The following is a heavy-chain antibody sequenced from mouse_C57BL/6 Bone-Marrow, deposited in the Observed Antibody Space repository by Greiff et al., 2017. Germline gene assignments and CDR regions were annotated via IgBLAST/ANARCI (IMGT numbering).Heavy chain of an antibody. CDR3: ARYYYSNYSYWYFDV. Sequence: VQLQQSGAELAKPGASVKLSCKASGYTFTSYWMHWVKQRPGQGLEWIGYINPSSGYTKYNQKVKDKSTLTADKFSSTAYMQLSSLTYEDSAVYYCARYYYSNYSYWYFDVWGTGTTVTVSS. CDR1: GYTFTSYW. V-gene: IGHV1-7*01. D-gene: IGHD2-5*01. J-gene: IGHJ1*03. CDR2: INPSSGYT.